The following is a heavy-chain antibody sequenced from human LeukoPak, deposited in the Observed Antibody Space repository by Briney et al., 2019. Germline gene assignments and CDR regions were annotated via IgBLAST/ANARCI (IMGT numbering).Heavy chain of an antibody. D-gene: IGHD1-7*01. Sequence: PSETLSLTCTVSGGSISSGGYYWSWIRQHPGKGLEWIGYIYYSGSTYYNPSLKSRVTISVDTSKNQFSLKLSSVTAADTAVYYCAREGTGTSDFDYWGQGTLVTVSS. CDR1: GGSISSGGYY. CDR3: AREGTGTSDFDY. V-gene: IGHV4-31*03. CDR2: IYYSGST. J-gene: IGHJ4*02.